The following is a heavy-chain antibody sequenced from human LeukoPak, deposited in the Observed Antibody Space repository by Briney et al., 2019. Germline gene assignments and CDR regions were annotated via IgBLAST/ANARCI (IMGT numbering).Heavy chain of an antibody. CDR1: GGSFSGYY. J-gene: IGHJ2*01. D-gene: IGHD6-13*01. CDR3: ARGAAAGTAPHFDY. Sequence: SETLSLTCAVYGGSFSGYYWSWIRQPPGKGLEWIGEINHSGSTNYNPSLKSRVTISVDTSKNQFSLKLSSVTAADTAVYYCARGAAAGTAPHFDYWGRGALVTVSS. V-gene: IGHV4-34*01. CDR2: INHSGST.